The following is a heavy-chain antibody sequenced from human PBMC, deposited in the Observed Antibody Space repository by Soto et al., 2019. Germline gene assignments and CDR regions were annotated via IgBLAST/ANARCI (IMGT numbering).Heavy chain of an antibody. CDR1: GFTFINYA. CDR2: TSYDGNNE. D-gene: IGHD1-1*01. CDR3: AKDKGVFNWATSYFDY. V-gene: IGHV3-30*18. J-gene: IGHJ4*02. Sequence: PGGSLRLSCAASGFTFINYAMHWVRQAPGKGLEWVALTSYDGNNEYYTDSVKGRFTIPRDNSKNTLFLQMNSPRPEDTAVYYCAKDKGVFNWATSYFDYWGQGALVTVSS.